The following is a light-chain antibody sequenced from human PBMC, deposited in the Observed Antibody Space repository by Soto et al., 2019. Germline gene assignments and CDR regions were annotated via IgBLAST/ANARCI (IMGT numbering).Light chain of an antibody. Sequence: DIVMTQSPLSLPVTPGEPASISCRSSQSLLHSNGYNYLDWYLQKPGQSPQLLIYLGSNRASGVPDRFSGRGSGTDFTLKISRAEAEDVGVYYCMQARQTPWTFGPGTKVDIK. J-gene: IGKJ3*01. CDR1: QSLLHSNGYNY. CDR3: MQARQTPWT. V-gene: IGKV2-28*01. CDR2: LGS.